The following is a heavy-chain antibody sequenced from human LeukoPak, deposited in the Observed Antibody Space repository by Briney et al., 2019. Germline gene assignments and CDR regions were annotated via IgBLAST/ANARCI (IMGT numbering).Heavy chain of an antibody. J-gene: IGHJ4*02. CDR3: ARVGGWEPKLHGVTFDY. V-gene: IGHV4-34*01. CDR2: INHSGIT. Sequence: SETLSLTCAVYGGSFSGYYWIRQPPGKGLEWIGEINHSGITNYNPSLKSRVTMSADTSKNQFSLKLSSVTAADTAVYFCARVGGWEPKLHGVTFDYLGQGTLVTVSS. CDR1: GGSFSGYY. D-gene: IGHD1-26*01.